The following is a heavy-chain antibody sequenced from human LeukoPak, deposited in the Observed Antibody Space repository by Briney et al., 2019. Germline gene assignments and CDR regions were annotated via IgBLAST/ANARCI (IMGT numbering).Heavy chain of an antibody. Sequence: GGSLRLSCAASGFTFSNYNMNWVRQAPGKGLEWVSSISSSSNYIYYADSVKGRFNIYRDNASNSLYLQMNSLRAEDTAMYYCAAHRDDFLTGYFDYWGQGTLVTVSS. V-gene: IGHV3-21*01. CDR2: ISSSSNYI. CDR3: AAHRDDFLTGYFDY. D-gene: IGHD3-9*01. CDR1: GFTFSNYN. J-gene: IGHJ4*02.